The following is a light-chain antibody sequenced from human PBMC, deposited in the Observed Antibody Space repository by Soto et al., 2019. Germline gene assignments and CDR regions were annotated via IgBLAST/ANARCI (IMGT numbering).Light chain of an antibody. CDR1: SSNIGAGYD. CDR2: GNS. CDR3: QSYVSRLRV. V-gene: IGLV1-40*01. J-gene: IGLJ1*01. Sequence: QSVLTQPPSVSGAPGQRVTISCTGSSSNIGAGYDVHWYQQLPGTAPKLLFYGNSNRPSGVPDRFSGSQSGTSAALAITGLKAEDEADYYRQSYVSRLRVFGTGTKVTVL.